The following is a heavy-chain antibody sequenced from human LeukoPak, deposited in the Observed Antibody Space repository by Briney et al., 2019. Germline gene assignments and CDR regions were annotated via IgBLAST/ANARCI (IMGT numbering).Heavy chain of an antibody. CDR3: AKGTTYYYDSSGYYRDAFDI. J-gene: IGHJ3*02. D-gene: IGHD3-22*01. CDR1: GFTFDDYA. V-gene: IGHV3-9*01. CDR2: ISWNSGSI. Sequence: PGGSLRLSCAASGFTFDDYAMHWVRQAPGKGLEWVSGISWNSGSIGYADSVKGRFTISRDNAKNSLYLQMNSLRAEGTALYYCAKGTTYYYDSSGYYRDAFDIWGQGTMVTVSS.